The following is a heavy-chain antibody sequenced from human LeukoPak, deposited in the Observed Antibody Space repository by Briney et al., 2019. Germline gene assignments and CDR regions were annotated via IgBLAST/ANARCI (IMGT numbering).Heavy chain of an antibody. V-gene: IGHV3-23*01. J-gene: IGHJ6*03. D-gene: IGHD6-19*01. CDR1: GFTFSSYG. CDR2: ISGSGGST. CDR3: AKVSGYSSGWYYQDYYYYMDV. Sequence: AGGSLRLSCAASGFTFSSYGMSWVRQAPGKGLEWVSAISGSGGSTYYADSVKGRFTISRDNSKNTLYLQMNSLRAEDTAVYYCAKVSGYSSGWYYQDYYYYMDVWGKGTTVTISS.